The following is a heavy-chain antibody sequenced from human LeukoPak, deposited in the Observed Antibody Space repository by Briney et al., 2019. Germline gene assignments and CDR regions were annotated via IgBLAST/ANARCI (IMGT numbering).Heavy chain of an antibody. Sequence: GESLKISCEASGYTFTNSWIGWVRQRPGKGLEYMGIIYPRDSDTRYSPSFQGQVTISADKSISTAYLQWSSLKASDTAMYYCARHGTAMVRDWLDPWGQGTLVTVSS. CDR3: ARHGTAMVRDWLDP. D-gene: IGHD5-18*01. CDR2: IYPRDSDT. V-gene: IGHV5-51*01. CDR1: GYTFTNSW. J-gene: IGHJ5*02.